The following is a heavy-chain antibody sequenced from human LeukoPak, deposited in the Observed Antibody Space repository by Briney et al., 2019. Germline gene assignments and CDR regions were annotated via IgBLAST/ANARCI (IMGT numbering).Heavy chain of an antibody. CDR3: ARRIAVSATFDY. J-gene: IGHJ4*02. Sequence: PGESLKISCKGSGYSFTSYWIAWVRQMPGKGLEWMGIIYPGDSETRYSPSFQGLVTISADKSISTAYLQWSSLKASDTAMYYCARRIAVSATFDYWGQGTLVTVSS. D-gene: IGHD6-13*01. V-gene: IGHV5-51*01. CDR1: GYSFTSYW. CDR2: IYPGDSET.